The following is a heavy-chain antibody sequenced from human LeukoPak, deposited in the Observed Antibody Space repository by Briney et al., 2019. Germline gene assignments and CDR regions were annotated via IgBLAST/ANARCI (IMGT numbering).Heavy chain of an antibody. D-gene: IGHD3-22*01. V-gene: IGHV1-18*01. J-gene: IGHJ4*02. CDR1: GYTFTSYG. Sequence: ASVKVSCKASGYTFTSYGISWVRQAPGQGLEWMGWISAYNGNTNYAQKLQGRVTMTTDTSTSTAYMELRSLRSDDTAVYYCVRDPGITMIVAKPNFDYWGQGTLVTVSS. CDR3: VRDPGITMIVAKPNFDY. CDR2: ISAYNGNT.